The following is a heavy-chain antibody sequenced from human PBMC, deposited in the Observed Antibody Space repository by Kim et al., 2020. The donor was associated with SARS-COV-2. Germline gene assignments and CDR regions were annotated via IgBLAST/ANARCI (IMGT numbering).Heavy chain of an antibody. Sequence: GESLKISCKGSGYSFTSYWISWVRQMPGKGLEWMGRIDPSDSYTNYSPSFQGHVTISADKSISTAYLQWSSLKASDTAMYYCARRTTPSSGYYSYYYYGMDVWGQGTTVTVSS. CDR1: GYSFTSYW. J-gene: IGHJ6*02. CDR2: IDPSDSYT. V-gene: IGHV5-10-1*01. CDR3: ARRTTPSSGYYSYYYYGMDV. D-gene: IGHD3-22*01.